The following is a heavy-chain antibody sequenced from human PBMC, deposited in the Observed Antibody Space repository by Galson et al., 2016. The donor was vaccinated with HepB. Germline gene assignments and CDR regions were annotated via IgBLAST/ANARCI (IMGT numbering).Heavy chain of an antibody. CDR3: AGSLGWFDFDI. J-gene: IGHJ4*02. CDR2: ISKSNRYI. Sequence: SLRLSCAASGFTFSDCSMNWVRQAPGTGLEWVSSISKSNRYIDYAGSVKGRFTISLDNAKNSLYLQRDSLRAEDTAVYYCAGSLGWFDFDIWGQGTRVTVSS. CDR1: GFTFSDCS. V-gene: IGHV3-21*01. D-gene: IGHD3/OR15-3a*01.